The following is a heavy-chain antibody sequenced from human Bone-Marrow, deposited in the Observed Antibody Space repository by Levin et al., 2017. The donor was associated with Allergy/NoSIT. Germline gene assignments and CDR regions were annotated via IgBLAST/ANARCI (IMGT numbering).Heavy chain of an antibody. D-gene: IGHD5-24*01. Sequence: GSLRLSCSVSGGSISRFYWSWVRQPPGKGLEWIGYIYYSGSTIYNPSLKSRVTISLDTPKSQFSLKLTSVTAADTALYFCARGDDSPARSYMDVWGKGTTVTVSS. J-gene: IGHJ6*03. CDR3: ARGDDSPARSYMDV. V-gene: IGHV4-59*01. CDR1: GGSISRFY. CDR2: IYYSGST.